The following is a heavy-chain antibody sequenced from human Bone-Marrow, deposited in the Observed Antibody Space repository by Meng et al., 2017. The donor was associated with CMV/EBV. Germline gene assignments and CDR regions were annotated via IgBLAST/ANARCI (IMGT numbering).Heavy chain of an antibody. CDR1: GGSISSSSYY. Sequence: SETLSLTCTVSGGSISSSSYYWGWIRQPPGKGLEWIGSIYYSGSTYYNPSLKSRVTISVDTSKNQFSLKLSSVTAADTAVYYCAREHPVTEQIDYWGQGTLVPVSS. J-gene: IGHJ4*02. CDR3: AREHPVTEQIDY. D-gene: IGHD4-17*01. V-gene: IGHV4-39*07. CDR2: IYYSGST.